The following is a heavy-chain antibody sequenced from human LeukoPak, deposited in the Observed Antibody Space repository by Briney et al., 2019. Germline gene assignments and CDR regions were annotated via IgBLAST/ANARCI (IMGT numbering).Heavy chain of an antibody. V-gene: IGHV4-4*09. CDR2: IYTSGST. CDR1: GGSISSYY. J-gene: IGHJ4*02. CDR3: ARGYSGYHFDY. D-gene: IGHD5-12*01. Sequence: PSETLSLTCTVSGGSISSYYWNWIRQPPGKGLEWIGYIYTSGSTNYNPSLKSRVTISVDTSKNQFSLKLSSVTAADTAVYYCARGYSGYHFDYWGQGTLVTVSS.